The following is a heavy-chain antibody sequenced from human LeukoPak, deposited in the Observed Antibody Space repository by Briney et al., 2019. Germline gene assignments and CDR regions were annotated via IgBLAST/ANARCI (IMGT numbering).Heavy chain of an antibody. CDR2: IKQDGSEK. J-gene: IGHJ4*02. CDR3: AKGVVVAPDVTPFDY. CDR1: GFTFSRYW. V-gene: IGHV3-7*01. Sequence: GGSLRLSCAASGFTFSRYWMSWVRQAPGKGLEWVANIKQDGSEKYYVDSVKGRFTISRDNAKNSLYLQMSSLRAEDTAVYYCAKGVVVAPDVTPFDYWGQGTLVTVSS. D-gene: IGHD2-2*01.